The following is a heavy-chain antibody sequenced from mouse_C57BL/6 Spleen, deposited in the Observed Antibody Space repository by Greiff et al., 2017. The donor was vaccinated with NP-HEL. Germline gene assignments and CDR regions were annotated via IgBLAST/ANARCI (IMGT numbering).Heavy chain of an antibody. CDR1: GYTFTDYY. J-gene: IGHJ1*03. CDR2: INPNNGGT. D-gene: IGHD2-13*01. CDR3: ASQGLYYGGYFDV. V-gene: IGHV1-26*01. Sequence: EVQLQQSGPELVKPGASVKISCKASGYTFTDYYMNWVKQSHGKSLEWIGDINPNNGGTSYNQKFKGKATLTVDKSSSTAYMELRSLTSEDSAVYYCASQGLYYGGYFDVWGTGTTVTVSS.